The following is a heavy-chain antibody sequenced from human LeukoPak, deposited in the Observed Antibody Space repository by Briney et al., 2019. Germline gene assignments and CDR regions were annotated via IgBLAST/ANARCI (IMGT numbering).Heavy chain of an antibody. Sequence: GGSLRLSCAASGFTFSSFGMTWVRQAPGKGLEWVSGSSSIGGRTYYADSVKGRFTVTRDNSRDTLHLQMNSLRAEDTAVYYCARDRWGYSYGGYWGQGTLVTVSS. CDR1: GFTFSSFG. V-gene: IGHV3-23*01. CDR2: SSSIGGRT. CDR3: ARDRWGYSYGGY. D-gene: IGHD5-18*01. J-gene: IGHJ4*02.